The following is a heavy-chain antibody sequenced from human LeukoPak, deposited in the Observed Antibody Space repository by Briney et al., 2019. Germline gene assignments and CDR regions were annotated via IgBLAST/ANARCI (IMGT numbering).Heavy chain of an antibody. Sequence: GGSLRLSCAASGFTFSSYEMNWVRQAPGKGLEGVSYISSSGSTIYYADSVKGRFTISRDNAKNSLYLQMNSLRAEDTAVYYCARVASSGWYWGYWGQGTLVTVSS. CDR2: ISSSGSTI. D-gene: IGHD6-19*01. CDR1: GFTFSSYE. CDR3: ARVASSGWYWGY. V-gene: IGHV3-48*03. J-gene: IGHJ4*02.